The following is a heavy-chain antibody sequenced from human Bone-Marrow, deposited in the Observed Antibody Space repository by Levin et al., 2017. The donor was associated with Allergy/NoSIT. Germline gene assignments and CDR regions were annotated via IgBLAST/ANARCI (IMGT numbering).Heavy chain of an antibody. Sequence: GESLKISCAASGFTLSSYSMNWVRHAPGKGLERGSSNSTGSNQTYYADSVKGRFTITRDNAKNSLYLQMNSLRAEDTAVYFCARVTAWGDYDVWG. V-gene: IGHV3-21*04. D-gene: IGHD3-10*01. J-gene: IGHJ6*01. CDR1: GFTLSSYS. CDR2: NSTGSNQT. CDR3: ARVTAWGDYDV.